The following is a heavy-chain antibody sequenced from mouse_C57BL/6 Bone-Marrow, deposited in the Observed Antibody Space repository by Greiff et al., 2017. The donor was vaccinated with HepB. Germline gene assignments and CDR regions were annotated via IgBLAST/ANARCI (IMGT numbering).Heavy chain of an antibody. V-gene: IGHV1-63*01. J-gene: IGHJ3*01. CDR2: LYPGGGYT. CDR3: ARGGFYYAFAY. CDR1: GYTFTNYW. Sequence: QVQLQQSGAELVRPGTSVKMSCKASGYTFTNYWIGWAKQRPGHGLEWIGDLYPGGGYTNYNEKFKGKATLTADKSSSTAYMQFSSLTSEDSAIYYCARGGFYYAFAYWGQGTLVTVSA. D-gene: IGHD2-1*01.